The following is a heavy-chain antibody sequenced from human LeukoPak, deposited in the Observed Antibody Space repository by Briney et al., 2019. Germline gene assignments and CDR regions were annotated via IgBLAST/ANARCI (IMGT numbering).Heavy chain of an antibody. Sequence: PGGSLRLSCAVSGITLSNYGMSWVRQAPGKGLEWVSIIYAGGSTVLTDSVKGRFTLSRGDSKNTLYLQMNSLRAEDTAVYYCARYVNIQGYMDVWGTGTTVTVSS. CDR2: IYAGGST. V-gene: IGHV3-66*02. CDR3: ARYVNIQGYMDV. CDR1: GITLSNYG. J-gene: IGHJ6*03. D-gene: IGHD3-10*02.